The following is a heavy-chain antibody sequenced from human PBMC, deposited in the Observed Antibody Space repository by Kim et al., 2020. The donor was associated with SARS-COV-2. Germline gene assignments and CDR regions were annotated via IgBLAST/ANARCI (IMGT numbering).Heavy chain of an antibody. D-gene: IGHD3-10*01. J-gene: IGHJ4*02. CDR2: INHSGST. CDR1: GGSFSGYY. CDR3: ARDGRGSGRTDY. V-gene: IGHV4-34*01. Sequence: SETLSLTCAVYGGSFSGYYWRWIRQPQGKGLEWNGEINHSGSTNYNPSLKSRATISVDTSKNQFSLKLSSVTAADTAVYYCARDGRGSGRTDYWGQGTLVTVSS.